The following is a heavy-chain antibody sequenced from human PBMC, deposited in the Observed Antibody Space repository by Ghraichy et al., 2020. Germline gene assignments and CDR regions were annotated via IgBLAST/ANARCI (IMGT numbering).Heavy chain of an antibody. CDR3: ARDPRYYADSSGYHRPYGMDV. D-gene: IGHD3-22*01. V-gene: IGHV3-48*03. Sequence: GGALRLSCAASGFTFSSYEMNWVRQAPGKGLEWVSYISSSGTTIYYADSVKDRFTISRDNAKNSLYLQMNSLRAEDTAVYYFARDPRYYADSSGYHRPYGMDVWGQGTTVTVSS. CDR1: GFTFSSYE. CDR2: ISSSGTTI. J-gene: IGHJ6*02.